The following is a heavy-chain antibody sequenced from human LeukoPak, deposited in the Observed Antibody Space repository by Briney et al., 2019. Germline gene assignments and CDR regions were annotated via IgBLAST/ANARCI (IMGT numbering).Heavy chain of an antibody. CDR2: INPDGTTT. Sequence: GGSLRLSCAASGFTFTNFWMHWVRQAPGKGLVWVSRINPDGTTTDYAGSAKGRFTISRDNAKNMVYLQMDSLRAEDTAVYYCVRLLDVDYWGQGTLVTVSS. V-gene: IGHV3-74*01. CDR1: GFTFTNFW. J-gene: IGHJ4*02. D-gene: IGHD1-1*01. CDR3: VRLLDVDY.